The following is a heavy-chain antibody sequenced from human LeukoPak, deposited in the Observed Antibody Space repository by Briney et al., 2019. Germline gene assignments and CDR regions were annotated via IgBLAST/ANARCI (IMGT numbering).Heavy chain of an antibody. CDR3: AKNSRGETITFDF. CDR1: GFTFSNYA. CDR2: VTHDGGAT. V-gene: IGHV3-23*01. D-gene: IGHD3-10*01. Sequence: GGSLRLSCAASGFTFSNYALSWVRQAPGKGLEWVSTVTHDGGATYHADSVKGRFTVSRDNSKDTLNLQMHSLRAEDTAVYYCAKNSRGETITFDFWGQGTLVTVSS. J-gene: IGHJ4*02.